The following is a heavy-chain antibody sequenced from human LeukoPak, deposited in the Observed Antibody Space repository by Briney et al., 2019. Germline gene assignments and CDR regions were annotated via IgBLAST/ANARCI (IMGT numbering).Heavy chain of an antibody. Sequence: SETLSLTCAVSGVSISSSSYYWGWIRQPPGKGLEGIGSIYYNGKNYYNPSLKSRITISVATSKYQLFLIMSSVTDVDTAVYFCARLRAGQLAPFDYWGQGTLVTVSS. CDR3: ARLRAGQLAPFDY. V-gene: IGHV4-39*01. J-gene: IGHJ4*02. CDR1: GVSISSSSYY. CDR2: IYYNGKN. D-gene: IGHD6-13*01.